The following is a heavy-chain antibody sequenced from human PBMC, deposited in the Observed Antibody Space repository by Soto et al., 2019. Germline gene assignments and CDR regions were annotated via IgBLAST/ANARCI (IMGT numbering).Heavy chain of an antibody. CDR3: ATSLNHPGIEAADYYYYGMDV. CDR2: FDPEDGET. CDR1: GYTLTELS. Sequence: GASVKVSCKVSGYTLTELSMHWVRQAPGKGLEWMGGFDPEDGETIYAQKFQGRVTMTEDTSTDTAYMELSSLRSEDTAVYYCATSLNHPGIEAADYYYYGMDVWGQGTTVTVSS. V-gene: IGHV1-24*01. J-gene: IGHJ6*02. D-gene: IGHD6-13*01.